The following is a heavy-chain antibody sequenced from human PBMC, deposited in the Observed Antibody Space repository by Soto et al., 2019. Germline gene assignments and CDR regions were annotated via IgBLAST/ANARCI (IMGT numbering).Heavy chain of an antibody. Sequence: SVKVSCKASGFTFTSSAMQCVRQARGQRLEWIGWIVVGSGNTNYAQKFQERVTITRDMSTSTAYMELSSLRSEDTAVYYCARTRQSSSSRHQDNAFDIWGQGTMVTVSS. CDR1: GFTFTSSA. J-gene: IGHJ3*02. D-gene: IGHD6-13*01. CDR2: IVVGSGNT. V-gene: IGHV1-58*02. CDR3: ARTRQSSSSRHQDNAFDI.